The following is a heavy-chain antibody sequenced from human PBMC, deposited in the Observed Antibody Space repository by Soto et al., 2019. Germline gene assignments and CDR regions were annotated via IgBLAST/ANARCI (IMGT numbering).Heavy chain of an antibody. CDR1: GGSISSYY. CDR2: IYYSGST. J-gene: IGHJ4*02. V-gene: IGHV4-59*01. CDR3: ERGGSSSGYHY. Sequence: SETLSLTCTVSGGSISSYYWSWIRQPPGKGLEWIGYIYYSGSTNYNPSLKSRVTISVDTSKNQFSLKLSSVTAADTAVYYCERGGSSSGYHYWGQGTLVTVSS. D-gene: IGHD3-22*01.